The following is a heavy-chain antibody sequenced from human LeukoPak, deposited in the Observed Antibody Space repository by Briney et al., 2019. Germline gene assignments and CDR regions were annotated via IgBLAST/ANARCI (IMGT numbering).Heavy chain of an antibody. J-gene: IGHJ4*02. D-gene: IGHD2/OR15-2a*01. V-gene: IGHV3-23*01. CDR3: AKFGNIYFDY. CDR1: GFTFSTYA. CDR2: ISGSGDST. Sequence: GGSLRLSCAASGFTFSTYAMNRVRQAPGKGLEWVSTISGSGDSTYYADSVKDRFTISRDNSKNTLYLQMNSLRAEDTAVYYCAKFGNIYFDYWGQGTLVTVSS.